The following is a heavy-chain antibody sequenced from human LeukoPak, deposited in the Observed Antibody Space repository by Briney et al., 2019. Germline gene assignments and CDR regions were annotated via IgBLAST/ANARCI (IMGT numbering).Heavy chain of an antibody. J-gene: IGHJ3*02. CDR2: IYYSGST. V-gene: IGHV4-59*01. CDR3: ARRPLLWFGELLNDAFDI. Sequence: SETLSLTCTVSGGSISSYYWSWIRQPPGKGLEWIGYIYYSGSTNYNPSLKSRLTISVDTSKNQFSLKLSSVTAADTAVYYCARRPLLWFGELLNDAFDIWGQGTMVTVSS. D-gene: IGHD3-10*01. CDR1: GGSISSYY.